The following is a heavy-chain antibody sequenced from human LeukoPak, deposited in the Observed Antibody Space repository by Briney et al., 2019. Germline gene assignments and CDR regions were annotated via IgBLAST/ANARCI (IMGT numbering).Heavy chain of an antibody. D-gene: IGHD3-10*01. CDR3: AKDRLYYFGSGSECDY. Sequence: GGSLRLSCAASGFTFSSYGMHWVRQAPGKGLEWVAVISYDGSHTYYADSVKGRFTISRDNSKNTLYLHMNSLTAEDTAVYYCAKDRLYYFGSGSECDYWGQGTLVTVSS. V-gene: IGHV3-30*18. CDR1: GFTFSSYG. CDR2: ISYDGSHT. J-gene: IGHJ4*02.